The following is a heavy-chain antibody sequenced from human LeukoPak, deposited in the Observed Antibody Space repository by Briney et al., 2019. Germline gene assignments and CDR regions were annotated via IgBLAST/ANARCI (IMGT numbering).Heavy chain of an antibody. CDR2: IYSGGST. V-gene: IGHV3-53*01. J-gene: IGHJ3*02. D-gene: IGHD2-15*01. CDR1: GFTVSSNY. Sequence: GGSLRLSCAASGFTVSSNYMSWVRQAPGKGLEWVSVIYSGGSTYYADSVKGRFTISRDNSKNTLYLQMNSLRAEDTAVYYCARGNRIGYCSGGSCYSGAFDIWGQGTMVTVS. CDR3: ARGNRIGYCSGGSCYSGAFDI.